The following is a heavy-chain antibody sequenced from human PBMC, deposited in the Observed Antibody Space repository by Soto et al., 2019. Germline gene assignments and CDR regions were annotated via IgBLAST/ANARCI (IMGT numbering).Heavy chain of an antibody. V-gene: IGHV3-23*01. Sequence: GWSLRLSCAASGFAFRNYAMNWVRQAPGKGLEWVSGISGGGGGTYYADSVKGRFTISRDNSKTRLYLQMSSLRADDTAVYYCAKESLTTFNNWFDSWGQGTLVTVSS. CDR3: AKESLTTFNNWFDS. CDR1: GFAFRNYA. CDR2: ISGGGGGT. J-gene: IGHJ5*01.